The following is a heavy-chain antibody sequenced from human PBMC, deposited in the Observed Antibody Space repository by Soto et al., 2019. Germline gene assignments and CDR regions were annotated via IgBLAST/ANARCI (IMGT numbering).Heavy chain of an antibody. V-gene: IGHV5-10-1*01. J-gene: IGHJ4*02. Sequence: LGESLKISCKGSGYSFTSYWISWVRQMPGKGLEWMGRIDPSDSYTNYSPSFQGHDTISADKSISTAYLQWSSLKASDTAMYYCARRSIAAAGNDYWGQGTLVTVSS. D-gene: IGHD6-13*01. CDR1: GYSFTSYW. CDR3: ARRSIAAAGNDY. CDR2: IDPSDSYT.